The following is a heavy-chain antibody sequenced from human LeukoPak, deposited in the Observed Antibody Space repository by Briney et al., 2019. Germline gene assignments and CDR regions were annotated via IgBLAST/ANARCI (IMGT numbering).Heavy chain of an antibody. CDR1: GGSISSRSYY. Sequence: SETLSLTCTASGGSISSRSYYWGWIRRPPGKGLEWIGSFYYSGSTYYNPSLKSRVTISVDTSKNQFSLKLSYVTAADTAVYYCGRITYYYDNSDRGPMDSWGQGTLVTVSP. CDR2: FYYSGST. J-gene: IGHJ4*02. D-gene: IGHD3-22*01. CDR3: GRITYYYDNSDRGPMDS. V-gene: IGHV4-39*01.